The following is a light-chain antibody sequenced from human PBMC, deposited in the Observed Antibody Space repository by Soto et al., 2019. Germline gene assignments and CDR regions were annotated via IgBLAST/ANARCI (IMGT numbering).Light chain of an antibody. Sequence: DIQMTQSPSSLSASVGDRVTITCRASQSIRSYLNWYQQKPGKAPKLLIYAASSLQSGVPSRFSGSGSGTDFTLTISRLQPEDFAAYYCQQSYSTPTITFGRGTRLEIK. V-gene: IGKV1-39*01. J-gene: IGKJ5*01. CDR2: AAS. CDR1: QSIRSY. CDR3: QQSYSTPTIT.